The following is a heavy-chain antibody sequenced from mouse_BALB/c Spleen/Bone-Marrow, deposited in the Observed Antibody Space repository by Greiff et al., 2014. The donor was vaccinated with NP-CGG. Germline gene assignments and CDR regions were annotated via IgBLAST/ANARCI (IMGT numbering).Heavy chain of an antibody. V-gene: IGHV1-87*01. CDR1: GYTFTSYW. J-gene: IGHJ4*01. CDR3: ARGDYGSSYDYAMDY. Sequence: VHLVESGAELARPGASVKLSCKASGYTFTSYWMQWVKQRPGQGLEWIGAIYPGDGDTRYTQKFKGKATLTADKSSSTAYMQLSSLASEDSAVYYCARGDYGSSYDYAMDYWGQGTSVPVSS. D-gene: IGHD1-1*01. CDR2: IYPGDGDT.